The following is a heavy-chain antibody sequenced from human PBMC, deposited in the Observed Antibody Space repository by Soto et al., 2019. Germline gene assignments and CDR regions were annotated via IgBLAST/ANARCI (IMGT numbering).Heavy chain of an antibody. Sequence: QVQLQESGPGLVKPSETLSLTCAVSGGSISSSNWWHWVRQPPGKGLEWIGEIHHSGTTNYNPSLKSRVAISVDKSKNQFSLKLNSVTAADTAVYYCASVRQYCSGTSCYLDPWGQGTLVTVSS. V-gene: IGHV4-4*02. CDR3: ASVRQYCSGTSCYLDP. CDR1: GGSISSSNW. J-gene: IGHJ5*02. D-gene: IGHD2-2*01. CDR2: IHHSGTT.